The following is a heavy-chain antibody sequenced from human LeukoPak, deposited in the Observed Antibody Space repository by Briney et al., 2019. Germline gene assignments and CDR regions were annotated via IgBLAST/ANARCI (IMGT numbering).Heavy chain of an antibody. CDR2: VSGSGGST. V-gene: IGHV3-23*01. CDR1: GFTFSSYA. D-gene: IGHD5-12*01. CDR3: ARAAVASGYSQFDY. J-gene: IGHJ4*02. Sequence: SGGSLRLSCAASGFTFSSYAMTWVRQAPGKGLEWVSTVSGSGGSTYYADSVKGRFTISRDNAKNSLYLQMNSLRAEDTAVYYCARAAVASGYSQFDYWGQGTLVTVSS.